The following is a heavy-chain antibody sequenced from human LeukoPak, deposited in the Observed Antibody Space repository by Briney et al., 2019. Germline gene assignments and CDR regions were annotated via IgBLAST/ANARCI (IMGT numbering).Heavy chain of an antibody. J-gene: IGHJ5*02. CDR3: AKRQSSGWAHSWFDP. CDR1: GGTFSSYA. D-gene: IGHD6-19*01. CDR2: IIPILGIA. Sequence: SVKVSCKASGGTFSSYAISWVRQAPGQGLEWMGRIIPILGIANYAQKFPGRVTITADKSTSTAYMELSSLRSEDTAVYYCAKRQSSGWAHSWFDPWGQGTLVTVSS. V-gene: IGHV1-69*04.